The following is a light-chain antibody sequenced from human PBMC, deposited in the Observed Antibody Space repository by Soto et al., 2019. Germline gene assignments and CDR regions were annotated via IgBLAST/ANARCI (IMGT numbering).Light chain of an antibody. J-gene: IGLJ1*01. CDR2: EVN. Sequence: QSVLTQPPSASGTPGQRVTISCSGGNSNIGSNYVYWYQQLPGTAPQLMIYEVNKRPSGVPDRFSGSKSGNTASLTVSGLQAEDEADYYCSSYAGSSNVFGTGTKVTVL. V-gene: IGLV2-8*01. CDR1: NSNIGSNY. CDR3: SSYAGSSNV.